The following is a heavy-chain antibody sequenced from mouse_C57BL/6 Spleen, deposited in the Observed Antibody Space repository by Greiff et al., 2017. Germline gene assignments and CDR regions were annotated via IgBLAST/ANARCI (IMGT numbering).Heavy chain of an antibody. CDR3: ARGYYRLAMDY. D-gene: IGHD2-12*01. J-gene: IGHJ4*01. CDR1: GYTFTSYW. Sequence: VQLQQPGAELVMPGASVKLSCKASGYTFTSYWMHWVKQRPGQGLEWIGEIDPSDSYTNYNQKFKGKSTLTVDKSSSTAYMQLSSLTSEDSAVYYCARGYYRLAMDYWGQGTSVTVSS. V-gene: IGHV1-69*01. CDR2: IDPSDSYT.